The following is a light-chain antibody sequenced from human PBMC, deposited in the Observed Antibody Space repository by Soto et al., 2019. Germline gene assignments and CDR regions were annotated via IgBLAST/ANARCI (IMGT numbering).Light chain of an antibody. CDR3: SSYASSSRYV. J-gene: IGLJ1*01. CDR1: SSDVGGYNY. CDR2: EVT. V-gene: IGLV2-14*01. Sequence: QSALTQPASVSGSPGQSITISCTGTSSDVGGYNYVSWYQQHPGKAPKLMIYEVTNRPSGVSTRFSGSKSGNMASLTISGLQAEDEADYYCSSYASSSRYVFGTGTKVTVL.